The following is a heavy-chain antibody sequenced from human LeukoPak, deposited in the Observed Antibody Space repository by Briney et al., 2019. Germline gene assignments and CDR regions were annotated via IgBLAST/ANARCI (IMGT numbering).Heavy chain of an antibody. J-gene: IGHJ4*02. CDR1: GFTFSSSA. D-gene: IGHD2-2*01. CDR2: ISGGGGNT. CDR3: AKLIVVVPAVDY. V-gene: IGHV3-23*01. Sequence: GGSLRLSCAASGFTFSSSAMNWVRQAPGKGLEWVSGISGGGGNTYYADSVKGRFTISRDNSKNTLYLQMNSLRAEDTAVYYCAKLIVVVPAVDYWGQGTLVTVSS.